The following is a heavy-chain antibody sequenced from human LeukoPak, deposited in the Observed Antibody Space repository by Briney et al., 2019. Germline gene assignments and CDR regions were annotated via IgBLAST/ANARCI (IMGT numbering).Heavy chain of an antibody. CDR2: ISGSGGNT. D-gene: IGHD2-2*02. V-gene: IGHV3-23*01. Sequence: PGGSLRLSCAASGFTFSSYAMSWVRQAPGKGLEWVSAISGSGGNTYYADSVKGRFTISRDNSKNTLYLQMNSLRAEDTAVYYCARASGGYCSSTSCYTPYDYWGQGTLVTVSS. CDR3: ARASGGYCSSTSCYTPYDY. CDR1: GFTFSSYA. J-gene: IGHJ4*02.